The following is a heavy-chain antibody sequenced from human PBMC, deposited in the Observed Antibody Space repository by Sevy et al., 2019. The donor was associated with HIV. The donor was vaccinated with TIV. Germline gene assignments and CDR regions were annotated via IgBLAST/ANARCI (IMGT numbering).Heavy chain of an antibody. CDR3: ARAGDIVEVAAHYGMDV. V-gene: IGHV3-33*01. D-gene: IGHD2-15*01. Sequence: GGSLRLSRAASGFTFSSYGMHWVRQAPGKGLEWVAVIWYDGINKYYGDSVKGRFTISRDNSKNTVYLQMTNLRAEDTAVYYCARAGDIVEVAAHYGMDVWGQGTTVTVSS. CDR2: IWYDGINK. J-gene: IGHJ6*02. CDR1: GFTFSSYG.